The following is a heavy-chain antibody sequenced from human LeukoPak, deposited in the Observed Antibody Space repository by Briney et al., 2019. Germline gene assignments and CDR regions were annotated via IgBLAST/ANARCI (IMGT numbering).Heavy chain of an antibody. Sequence: GRSLRLSCTASGFFVTNNYINWVRQAPGKWLEWVSLVYSGGSTYYADSVKGRFTISRDNSKNMVYLQMNSLRAEDTAMYYCARDPPAVLIDTYGWGQGTLVTVSS. CDR1: GFFVTNNY. J-gene: IGHJ4*02. D-gene: IGHD2-8*01. V-gene: IGHV3-66*01. CDR2: VYSGGST. CDR3: ARDPPAVLIDTYG.